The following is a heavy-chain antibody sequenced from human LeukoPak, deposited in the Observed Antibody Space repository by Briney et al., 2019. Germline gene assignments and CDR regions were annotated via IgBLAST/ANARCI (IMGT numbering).Heavy chain of an antibody. D-gene: IGHD3-22*01. CDR3: ARTAYYYDSSLGC. J-gene: IGHJ4*02. V-gene: IGHV2-26*01. CDR2: IFSNDEK. Sequence: ESGPTLVNPTETLTLTCTVSGFSLSNARMGVSWSRQPPGKALEWLAHIFSNDEKSYSTSLKSRLTISKDTSKSQVVLTMTNMDPVDTATYYCARTAYYYDSSLGCWGQGTLVTVSS. CDR1: GFSLSNARMG.